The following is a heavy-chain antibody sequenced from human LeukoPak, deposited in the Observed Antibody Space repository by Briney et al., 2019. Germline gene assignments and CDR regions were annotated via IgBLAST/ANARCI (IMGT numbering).Heavy chain of an antibody. V-gene: IGHV4-59*12. J-gene: IGHJ5*02. CDR3: ARDSGTTGEVKFDP. D-gene: IGHD3-10*01. CDR2: IYYSGST. Sequence: KPSETLSLTCTVSGGSISSYYWSWIRQPPGKGLEWIGYIYYSGSTNYNPSLKSRVTISVDMSKNQFSLKLMSVTAADTAVYYCARDSGTTGEVKFDPWGQGTLVTVSS. CDR1: GGSISSYY.